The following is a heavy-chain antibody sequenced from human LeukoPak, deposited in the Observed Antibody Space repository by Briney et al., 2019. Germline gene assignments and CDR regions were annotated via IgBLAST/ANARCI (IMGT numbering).Heavy chain of an antibody. Sequence: SGGSLRLSCAASGFIFSNYAMTWVRQAPGKGLEWVSGISDNGGSTYYADSVKGRFTISRDNSKNTLYPQMNSLRAEDTAVYYCATDLVGPTRGPFDYWGQGTLVTVSS. D-gene: IGHD1-26*01. J-gene: IGHJ4*02. CDR1: GFIFSNYA. CDR3: ATDLVGPTRGPFDY. CDR2: ISDNGGST. V-gene: IGHV3-23*01.